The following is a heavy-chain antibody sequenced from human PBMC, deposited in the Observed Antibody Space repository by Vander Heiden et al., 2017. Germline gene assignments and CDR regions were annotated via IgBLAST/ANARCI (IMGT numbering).Heavy chain of an antibody. D-gene: IGHD6-19*01. V-gene: IGHV1-3*01. Sequence: QVQLVQSGAEVKKTGASVKVSCKASGYTFTSYAMHWVRQAPGQRLEWMGWINAGNGNTKYSQKFQGRVTITRDTSASTAYMELSSLRSEDTAVYYCARVPLAFSSGWPFDYWGQGTLVTVSS. CDR1: GYTFTSYA. CDR3: ARVPLAFSSGWPFDY. CDR2: INAGNGNT. J-gene: IGHJ4*02.